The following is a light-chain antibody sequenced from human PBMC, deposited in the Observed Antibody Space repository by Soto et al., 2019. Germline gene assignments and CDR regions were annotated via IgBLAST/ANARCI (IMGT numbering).Light chain of an antibody. CDR3: SSYTSSSTTNV. J-gene: IGLJ1*01. V-gene: IGLV2-14*01. CDR2: EVS. CDR1: SSDVGGYNY. Sequence: QSALTQPASVSGSPGQSITISCTGTSSDVGGYNYVSWYQQHTGKAPKLMIYEVSNRPSGVSNRFSGSKSGNTASLTISGLQAEDEADYYCSSYTSSSTTNVFGTGTKLTGL.